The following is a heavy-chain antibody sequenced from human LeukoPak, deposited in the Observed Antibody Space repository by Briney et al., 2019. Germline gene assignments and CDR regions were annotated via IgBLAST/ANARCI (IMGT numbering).Heavy chain of an antibody. J-gene: IGHJ4*02. CDR3: ARSGLSRFGF. CDR2: ISSSSSYI. CDR1: GFTFSSYS. Sequence: GGSLRLSCAASGFTFSSYSMNWVRQAPGKGLEWVSSISSSSSYIHYADSVRGRFTISRDNAKNSLFLQMNSLRGEDTAVYYCARSGLSRFGFWGQGTLVTVSS. V-gene: IGHV3-21*01. D-gene: IGHD2/OR15-2a*01.